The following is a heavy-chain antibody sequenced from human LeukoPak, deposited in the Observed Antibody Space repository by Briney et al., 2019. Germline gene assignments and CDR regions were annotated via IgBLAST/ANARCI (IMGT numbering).Heavy chain of an antibody. CDR2: IYYSGST. D-gene: IGHD4-23*01. J-gene: IGHJ5*02. V-gene: IGHV4-39*07. CDR1: GGSISSSSYY. Sequence: PSETLSLTCTVSGGSISSSSYYWGWLRQPPGKGLEWIGSIYYSGSTYYNPSLKSRVTISVDTSKNQFSLKLSSVTAADTAVYYCARESFRTTVVPITWGQGTLVTVSS. CDR3: ARESFRTTVVPIT.